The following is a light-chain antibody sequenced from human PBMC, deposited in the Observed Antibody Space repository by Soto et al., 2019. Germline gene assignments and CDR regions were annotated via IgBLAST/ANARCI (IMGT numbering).Light chain of an antibody. J-gene: IGLJ1*01. Sequence: QSVLTQPPSLSEAPRQRVTISCSGSSSNIGNHAVNWYQQLPGKAPKLLMFYDDLLPSGVSDRFSGSKSGTSASLAISGLQSEDEADYCCAAWDDSLNGYVFGTGTKVTVL. V-gene: IGLV1-36*01. CDR2: YDD. CDR3: AAWDDSLNGYV. CDR1: SSNIGNHA.